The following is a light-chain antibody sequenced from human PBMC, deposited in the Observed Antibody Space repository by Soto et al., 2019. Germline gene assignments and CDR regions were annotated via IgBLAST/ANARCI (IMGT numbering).Light chain of an antibody. CDR1: QSVSSSY. V-gene: IGKV3-20*01. J-gene: IGKJ5*01. CDR2: GTS. Sequence: EIVLTQSPGTLSLSPGERATLSCRASQSVSSSYLAWYQHKPGRAPRLLIDGTSSRATGIPDRFSGSGSGTDFTLTISRLEPEDLAVYYCQHYGTSPITFGQGTRLEIK. CDR3: QHYGTSPIT.